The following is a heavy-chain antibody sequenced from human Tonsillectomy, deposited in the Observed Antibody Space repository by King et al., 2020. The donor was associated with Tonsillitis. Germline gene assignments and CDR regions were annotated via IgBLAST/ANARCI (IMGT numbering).Heavy chain of an antibody. CDR3: ARDAFDPKTTVKAGYFYYYYMDV. V-gene: IGHV3-33*01. J-gene: IGHJ6*03. CDR2: IWYDGSNK. Sequence: VQLVESGGGVVQPGRSLRLSCAASGFTFSTYGMHWVRQGPGKGLEWVAVIWYDGSNKYYADSVKGRFTISRDNSKNTLYLQMNSLRAEDTAVYFCARDAFDPKTTVKAGYFYYYYMDVWGKGTTVTVSS. CDR1: GFTFSTYG. D-gene: IGHD4-11*01.